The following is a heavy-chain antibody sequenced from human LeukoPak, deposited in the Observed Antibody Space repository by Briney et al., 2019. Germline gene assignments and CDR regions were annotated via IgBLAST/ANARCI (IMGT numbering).Heavy chain of an antibody. CDR1: GGTFTNYA. CDR2: ISAYNGNT. D-gene: IGHD2-15*01. Sequence: ASVKVSCKASGGTFTNYAISWVRQAPGQGLEWMGSISAYNGNTNYAQKLQGRVTMTTDTSTTTAYMELRSLRSDDTAVYYCARILSNWFDPWGQGTLVTVSS. J-gene: IGHJ5*02. V-gene: IGHV1-18*01. CDR3: ARILSNWFDP.